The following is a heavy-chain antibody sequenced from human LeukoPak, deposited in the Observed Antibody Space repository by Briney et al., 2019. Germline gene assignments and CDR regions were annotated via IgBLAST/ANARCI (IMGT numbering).Heavy chain of an antibody. D-gene: IGHD1-1*01. V-gene: IGHV1-2*02. CDR3: ARDQLSRGVWFDP. CDR2: INPNSGGT. Sequence: ASVKVSCKASGYTFTGYYMHWVRQAPGQGLGWMGWINPNSGGTNYAQKFQGRVTMTRDTSISTAYMELSRLRSDDTAVYYCARDQLSRGVWFDPWGQGTLVTVSS. J-gene: IGHJ5*02. CDR1: GYTFTGYY.